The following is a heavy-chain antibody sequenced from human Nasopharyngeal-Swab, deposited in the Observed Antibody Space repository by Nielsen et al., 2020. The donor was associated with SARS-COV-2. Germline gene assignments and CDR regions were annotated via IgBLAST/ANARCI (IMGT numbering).Heavy chain of an antibody. Sequence: SETLSLTCTVSGGSISSFYWTWMRQPPGQGLEWIGYVYYTGSTRYNPSLKSRLTISVDTSKNQFSLKLTYMTAADTAVYFCARASHYTSGWYQFDTWGQGTLVSVSS. V-gene: IGHV4-59*01. D-gene: IGHD6-19*01. CDR3: ARASHYTSGWYQFDT. J-gene: IGHJ5*02. CDR1: GGSISSFY. CDR2: VYYTGST.